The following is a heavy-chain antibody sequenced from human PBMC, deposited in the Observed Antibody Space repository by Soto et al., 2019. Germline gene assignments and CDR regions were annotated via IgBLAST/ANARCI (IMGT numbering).Heavy chain of an antibody. CDR2: INGRGDDT. D-gene: IGHD1-26*01. CDR3: XXSXPQSSAWAPWDS. V-gene: IGHV3-23*01. Sequence: VQLLESGGGLVQPGGSLRLSCAASGFTFWGYAMSWVRQPPGKGLEWVSSINGRGDDTYYADSVRGRFTISRDNSKXXXXXXXXXXXXXXXXXXXXXXSXPQSSAWAPWDSWGQGTLVTVSS. CDR1: GFTFWGYA. J-gene: IGHJ5*01.